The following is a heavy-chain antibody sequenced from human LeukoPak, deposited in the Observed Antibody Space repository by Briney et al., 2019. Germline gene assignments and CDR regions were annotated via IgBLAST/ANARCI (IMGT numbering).Heavy chain of an antibody. Sequence: QPGGSLRLCCAASGFTFSSYEMNWVRHAPGKGLEWVSYISSSGSTIYYADSVKGRFTISRDNAKNSLYLQMNSLRAEDTAVYYCATTSDSSCYYPHPNLDFDYWGQGTLVTVSS. CDR2: ISSSGSTI. CDR1: GFTFSSYE. V-gene: IGHV3-48*03. CDR3: ATTSDSSCYYPHPNLDFDY. D-gene: IGHD3-22*01. J-gene: IGHJ4*02.